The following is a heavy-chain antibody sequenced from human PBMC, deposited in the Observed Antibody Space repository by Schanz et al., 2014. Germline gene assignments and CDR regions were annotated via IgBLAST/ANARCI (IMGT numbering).Heavy chain of an antibody. J-gene: IGHJ4*02. CDR2: ISGSGGST. CDR3: ARKVVATIGGYYDN. D-gene: IGHD5-12*01. CDR1: GFTFSTSA. Sequence: EVQLLESGGGLVQPGGSLRLSCAASGFTFSTSAMSWVRQVPGKGLEWVSAISGSGGSTYYADSVKGRFTISRDNAENTLFLQMNSLRAEDTAVYYCARKVVATIGGYYDNWGQGTLVIVSS. V-gene: IGHV3-23*01.